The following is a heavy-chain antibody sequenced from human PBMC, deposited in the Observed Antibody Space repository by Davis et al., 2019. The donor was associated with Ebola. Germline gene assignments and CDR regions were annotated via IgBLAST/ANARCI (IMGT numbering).Heavy chain of an antibody. CDR2: FFTRADT. D-gene: IGHD1-26*01. V-gene: IGHV3-23*01. CDR3: AKDTSNIWFDV. Sequence: GASLKISCAASGFVFSSYVMSWVRRAPGKGLEWVSTFFTRADTYYAYSVKGRFTISRDNSRNTLYLQMNGLRVEDTAIYYCAKDTSNIWFDVWGQGTMVTVSS. CDR1: GFVFSSYV. J-gene: IGHJ3*01.